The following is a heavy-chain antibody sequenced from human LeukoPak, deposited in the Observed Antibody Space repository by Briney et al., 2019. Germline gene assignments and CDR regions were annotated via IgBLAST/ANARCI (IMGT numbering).Heavy chain of an antibody. Sequence: PSETLSLTCTVSGGSISSYYWSWIRQPPGKGLEWIGYIYYSGSTNYNPSLKSRVTISVDTSKNQFSLKLSSVTAADTAVYYCARGPHGWFDPWGQGTLVTVSS. V-gene: IGHV4-59*12. J-gene: IGHJ5*02. CDR1: GGSISSYY. CDR2: IYYSGST. CDR3: ARGPHGWFDP.